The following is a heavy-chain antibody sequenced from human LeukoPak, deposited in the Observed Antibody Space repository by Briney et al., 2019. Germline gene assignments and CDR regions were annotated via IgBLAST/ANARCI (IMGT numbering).Heavy chain of an antibody. CDR3: ASTRYYDFWSGYFDY. CDR2: ISGSGGST. D-gene: IGHD3-3*01. CDR1: EFTFSSYA. J-gene: IGHJ4*02. V-gene: IGHV3-23*01. Sequence: GGSLRLSCAASEFTFSSYAMSWVRQAPGKGLEWVSAISGSGGSTYYADSVKGRFTISRDNSKNTLYLQMNSLRAEDTAVYYCASTRYYDFWSGYFDYWGQGTLVTVSS.